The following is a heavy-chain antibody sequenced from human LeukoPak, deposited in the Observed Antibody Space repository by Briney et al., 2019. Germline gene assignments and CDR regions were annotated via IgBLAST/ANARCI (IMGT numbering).Heavy chain of an antibody. Sequence: ASVTVSCKASGYTFTSYGISWVRQAPGQGLEWMGWISAYNGNTNYAQTLQGRVTMTTDTSTSTAYMELRSLRSDDTAVYYCARDSIVVPAAILGYWGQGTLVTVSS. CDR3: ARDSIVVPAAILGY. V-gene: IGHV1-18*01. J-gene: IGHJ4*02. CDR1: GYTFTSYG. D-gene: IGHD2-2*02. CDR2: ISAYNGNT.